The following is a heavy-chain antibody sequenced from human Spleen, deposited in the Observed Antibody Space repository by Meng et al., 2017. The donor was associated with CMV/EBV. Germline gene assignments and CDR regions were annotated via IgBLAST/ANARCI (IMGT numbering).Heavy chain of an antibody. CDR2: ISKNGETR. V-gene: IGHV3-11*04. Sequence: GGSLRLSCAASGFSFSDYYMTWIRRAPGKGLEWVSYISKNGETRYYADSVKGRFTIARENAKNSLYLQINGRRAEDTAIYYCARVDWLTVTTDFDYWGQGTLVTVSS. CDR1: GFSFSDYY. J-gene: IGHJ4*02. D-gene: IGHD4-17*01. CDR3: ARVDWLTVTTDFDY.